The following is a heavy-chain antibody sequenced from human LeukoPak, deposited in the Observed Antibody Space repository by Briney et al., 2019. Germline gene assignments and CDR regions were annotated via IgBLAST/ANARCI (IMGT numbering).Heavy chain of an antibody. CDR2: INHSGST. V-gene: IGHV4-34*01. D-gene: IGHD4-17*01. CDR3: ARDLYGDYVGAYFDY. Sequence: SETLSLTCAVYGGSFSGYYWSWIRQPPGKGLEWIGEINHSGSTNYNPSLKSRVTISVDTSKNQFSLKLSSVTAADTAVYYCARDLYGDYVGAYFDYWGQGTLVTVSS. CDR1: GGSFSGYY. J-gene: IGHJ4*02.